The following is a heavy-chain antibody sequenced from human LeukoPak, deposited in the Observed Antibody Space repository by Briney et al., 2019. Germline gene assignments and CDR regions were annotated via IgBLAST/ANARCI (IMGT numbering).Heavy chain of an antibody. Sequence: ASVKVSCKVSGYTLTAISMHWVRQAPGKGLEWMGGFNPEDDERIYAQKFQGRVTMTEDTSTDTAYMELSSLRSNDTAVYYCATSSHNWNLGGVRDYMDVWGKGTTVTVSS. V-gene: IGHV1-24*01. J-gene: IGHJ6*03. CDR3: ATSSHNWNLGGVRDYMDV. D-gene: IGHD1-20*01. CDR2: FNPEDDER. CDR1: GYTLTAIS.